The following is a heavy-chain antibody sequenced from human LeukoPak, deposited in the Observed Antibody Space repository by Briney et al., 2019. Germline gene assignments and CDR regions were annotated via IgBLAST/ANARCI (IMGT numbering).Heavy chain of an antibody. CDR1: GFTVSTNY. Sequence: GGSLRLSCAASGFTVSTNYMSWVRQAPGKGLEWVANIKQDGGKKSYVDSVKGRFTISRDNAKNSLYLQMNSLRAEDTAIYYCTRVGYIDEGIDYWGQGTLVTVSS. J-gene: IGHJ4*02. D-gene: IGHD5-24*01. CDR3: TRVGYIDEGIDY. CDR2: IKQDGGKK. V-gene: IGHV3-7*04.